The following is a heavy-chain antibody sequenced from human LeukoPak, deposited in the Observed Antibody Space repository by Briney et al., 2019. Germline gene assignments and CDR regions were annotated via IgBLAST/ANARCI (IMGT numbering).Heavy chain of an antibody. V-gene: IGHV4-59*01. CDR1: GGSISSYY. Sequence: SETLSLTCTVSGGSISSYYWSWIRQPPGKGLEWIGYIYSSGSTNCNPSLKSRATLSVDTSKNQSSLRLTSITPADTAVYYCARYYCPRGSCYHFDYWGQGTLVTVSS. CDR3: ARYYCPRGSCYHFDY. D-gene: IGHD2-8*01. CDR2: IYSSGST. J-gene: IGHJ4*02.